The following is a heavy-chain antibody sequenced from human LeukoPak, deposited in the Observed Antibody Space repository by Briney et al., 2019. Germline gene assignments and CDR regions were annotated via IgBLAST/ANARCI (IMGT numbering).Heavy chain of an antibody. D-gene: IGHD6-19*01. V-gene: IGHV4-61*05. CDR3: ARAQWLLDGYYFDY. CDR2: FYYSGGI. J-gene: IGHJ4*02. CDR1: GGSISISSSY. Sequence: PSETLSLTCSVSGGSISISSSYWTWIRQPPGKGLEWIGYFYYSGGINYSPSLRSRVTISGDTSKNQFSLKLTFVTAADTAVYYCARAQWLLDGYYFDYWGQGALVTVSS.